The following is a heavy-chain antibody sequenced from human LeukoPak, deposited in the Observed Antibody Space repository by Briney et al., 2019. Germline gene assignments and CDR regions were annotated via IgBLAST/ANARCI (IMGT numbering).Heavy chain of an antibody. CDR3: ARHSVWFGELSHFDY. V-gene: IGHV4-39*01. J-gene: IGHJ4*02. CDR1: GGSISSSSYY. Sequence: TSETLSLTCTVSGGSISSSSYYWGWIRQPPGKGLEWIGSIYYSGSTYYNPYLKSRVTISVDTSKNQFSLKLSSVTAADTAVYYCARHSVWFGELSHFDYWGQGTLVTVSS. CDR2: IYYSGST. D-gene: IGHD3-10*01.